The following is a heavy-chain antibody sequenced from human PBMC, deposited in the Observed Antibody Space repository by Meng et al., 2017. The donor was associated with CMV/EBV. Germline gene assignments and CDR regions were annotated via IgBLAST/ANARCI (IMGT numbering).Heavy chain of an antibody. CDR3: ARGKSSLYDFWSGYSILFDY. V-gene: IGHV4-34*01. Sequence: ESLKISCAASGFTFSSYWMHWVRQAPGKGLEWIGEINHSGSTNYNPSLKSRVTISVDTSKNQFSLKLSSVTAADTAVYYCARGKSSLYDFWSGYSILFDYWGQGTLVTVSS. J-gene: IGHJ4*02. CDR2: INHSGST. D-gene: IGHD3-3*01. CDR1: GFTFSSYW.